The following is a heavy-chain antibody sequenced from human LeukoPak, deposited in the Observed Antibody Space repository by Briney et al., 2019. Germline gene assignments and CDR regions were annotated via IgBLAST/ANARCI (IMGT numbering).Heavy chain of an antibody. CDR3: ARRVALGAFDI. CDR1: GYMFTTYW. V-gene: IGHV5-51*01. CDR2: IYPGDSDT. J-gene: IGHJ3*02. D-gene: IGHD3-3*01. Sequence: GESLKISCKGSGYMFTTYWIAWVRQMPGKGLEWMGIIYPGDSDTRYSPSFQGQVTISADKSVSTAYLQWSSLKASDTAMYYCARRVALGAFDIWGQGTMVTVSS.